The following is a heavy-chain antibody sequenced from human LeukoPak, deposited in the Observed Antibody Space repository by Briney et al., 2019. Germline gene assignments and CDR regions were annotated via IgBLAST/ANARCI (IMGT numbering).Heavy chain of an antibody. CDR2: IDVNSEDT. J-gene: IGHJ4*02. CDR1: GYTFTGSY. CDR3: ARYIGGSGWC. V-gene: IGHV1-2*02. Sequence: ASVKVSCKTSGYTFTGSYVHWVRQAPGQGLEWMGWIDVNSEDTYLAQKFQGRVTLTRDTSISTDYLELSSLNSDDSAVYYCARYIGGSGWCWGQGALVTVSS. D-gene: IGHD3-16*01.